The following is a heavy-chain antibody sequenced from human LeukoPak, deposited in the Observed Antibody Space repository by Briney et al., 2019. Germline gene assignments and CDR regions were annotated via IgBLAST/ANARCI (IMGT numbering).Heavy chain of an antibody. V-gene: IGHV4-39*01. Sequence: PSETLSLTCTVSGGSISSSNYYWGWIRQPPGKGLEWIGNIYYSGSTYYNPSFKSRLTISVDTSKNQFSLKLSSVTAADTAVYYCARTKGGIAAADAYFDYWGQGTLVTVSS. CDR3: ARTKGGIAAADAYFDY. CDR1: GGSISSSNYY. D-gene: IGHD6-13*01. CDR2: IYYSGST. J-gene: IGHJ4*02.